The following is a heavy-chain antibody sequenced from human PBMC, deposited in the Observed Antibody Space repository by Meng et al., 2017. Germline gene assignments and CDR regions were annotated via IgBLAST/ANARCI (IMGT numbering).Heavy chain of an antibody. CDR3: ARSERYVLGFDY. D-gene: IGHD3-16*01. Sequence: QVERVQAGAGVDEPGAAVKVSCKASGYTCTGYYMHWVRQAPGQGLGWMGRINPNSGGTNYAQKFQGRVTMTRDTSISTAYMELSRLRSDDTAVYYCARSERYVLGFDYWGQGTLVTVSS. CDR1: GYTCTGYY. J-gene: IGHJ4*02. CDR2: INPNSGGT. V-gene: IGHV1-2*06.